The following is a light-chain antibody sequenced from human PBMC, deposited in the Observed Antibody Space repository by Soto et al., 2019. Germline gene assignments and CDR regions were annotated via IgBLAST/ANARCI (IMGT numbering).Light chain of an antibody. J-gene: IGKJ5*01. CDR1: HRGISW. CDR2: DAS. Sequence: IQITQSPSTLSASVGDRVTITCRASHRGISWLAWYQQKPGKAPKLLIYDASSLESGVPSRFSGSGSGTEFTLTISSLQPDDFATYYCQQYNSYSITFGQGTRLEIK. CDR3: QQYNSYSIT. V-gene: IGKV1-5*01.